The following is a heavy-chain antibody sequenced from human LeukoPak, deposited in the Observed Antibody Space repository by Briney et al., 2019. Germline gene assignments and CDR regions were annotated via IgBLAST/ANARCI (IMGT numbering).Heavy chain of an antibody. J-gene: IGHJ5*02. V-gene: IGHV4-4*07. Sequence: PSETLSLTCTVSGGSISSYYWSWIRQPAGEGLEWIGRIYTSGSTNYNPSLKSRVTMSVDTSKNQFSLKLSSVTAADTAVYYCARVRSLAGTPSNWFDPWGQGTLVTVSS. D-gene: IGHD6-19*01. CDR3: ARVRSLAGTPSNWFDP. CDR2: IYTSGST. CDR1: GGSISSYY.